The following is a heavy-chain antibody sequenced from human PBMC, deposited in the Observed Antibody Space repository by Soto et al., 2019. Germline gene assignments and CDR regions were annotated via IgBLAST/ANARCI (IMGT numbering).Heavy chain of an antibody. V-gene: IGHV3-23*01. Sequence: GGSLRLSCAASGFPFGGNAMSWVRQRHGKGLEWVSVISGVDGSTYYAESVKGRFTISRDNSKKTLYLLMNSLRAEDTAVYYCAKDDGGYHSYSDQWGQGTLVTVSS. J-gene: IGHJ4*02. CDR2: ISGVDGST. CDR3: AKDDGGYHSYSDQ. CDR1: GFPFGGNA. D-gene: IGHD2-21*02.